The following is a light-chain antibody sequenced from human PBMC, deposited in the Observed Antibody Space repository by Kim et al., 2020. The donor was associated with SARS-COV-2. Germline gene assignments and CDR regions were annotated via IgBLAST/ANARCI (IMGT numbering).Light chain of an antibody. CDR2: DNY. J-gene: IGLJ3*02. V-gene: IGLV1-51*01. CDR1: SSNIGNNY. Sequence: QSVLTQPPSVSAAPGQKVTISCSGGSSNIGNNYVSWYQQLPGTAPRLLIYDNYKRPSGIPDRFSGSKSGTSATLVITGLQTGDEADYYCGTWDNSLSGFWEFGGGTQLTVL. CDR3: GTWDNSLSGFWE.